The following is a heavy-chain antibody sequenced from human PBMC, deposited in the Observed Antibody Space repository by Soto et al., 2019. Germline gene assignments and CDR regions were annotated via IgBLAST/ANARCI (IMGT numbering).Heavy chain of an antibody. Sequence: GGSLRLSCAASGFTFSSYWMSWVRQAPGKGLEWVANIKQDGSERYYVDSVKGRFTISRDNAKNSLYLQMNSLRAEDTAVYYCARDPDTAMVTVYYYYYGMDVWGQGTTVTVSS. CDR3: ARDPDTAMVTVYYYYYGMDV. J-gene: IGHJ6*02. V-gene: IGHV3-7*01. CDR2: IKQDGSER. D-gene: IGHD5-18*01. CDR1: GFTFSSYW.